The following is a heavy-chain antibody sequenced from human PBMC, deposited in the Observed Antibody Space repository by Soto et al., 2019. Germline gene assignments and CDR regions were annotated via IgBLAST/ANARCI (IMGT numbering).Heavy chain of an antibody. CDR3: EANWNFGLNL. D-gene: IGHD1-1*01. J-gene: IGHJ4*02. CDR1: GFDFSDFH. Sequence: XVSLRLSCVASGFDFSDFHISWVRQAPGKGLEWISYISSSLGHTDYAESVKGRFTISRDNAKSSVFLEMSDLRSDDTAVYYCEANWNFGLNLWGQGTLVTVSS. CDR2: ISSSLGHT. V-gene: IGHV3-11*03.